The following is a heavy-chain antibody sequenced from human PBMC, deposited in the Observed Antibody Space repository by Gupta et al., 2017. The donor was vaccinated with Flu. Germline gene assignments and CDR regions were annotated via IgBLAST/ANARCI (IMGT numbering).Heavy chain of an antibody. D-gene: IGHD2-2*01. Sequence: SWIRQPPGKGLEWIGYTHYSGSTSYNPSLKSRVTMSVDTSKNQFSLKLSSVTAADTAVYYCARHYCSTSTTCYYFDYWGQGTLVTVSS. CDR2: THYSGST. V-gene: IGHV4-59*08. CDR3: ARHYCSTSTTCYYFDY. J-gene: IGHJ4*02.